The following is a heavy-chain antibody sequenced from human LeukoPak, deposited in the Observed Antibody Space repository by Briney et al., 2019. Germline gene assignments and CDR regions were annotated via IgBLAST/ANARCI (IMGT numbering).Heavy chain of an antibody. D-gene: IGHD6-19*01. J-gene: IGHJ4*02. V-gene: IGHV3-7*01. CDR1: RFTFNNYW. CDR2: IKQDGSEK. CDR3: ARGTGIGVPGALGDH. Sequence: PGGFLRLSCTASRFTFNNYWMSWVRQAPGKGLEWVANIKQDGSEKYYVDSVKGRFTISRDNAKNTLSLQMNSLRAEDTALYYCARGTGIGVPGALGDHWGQGALITVSP.